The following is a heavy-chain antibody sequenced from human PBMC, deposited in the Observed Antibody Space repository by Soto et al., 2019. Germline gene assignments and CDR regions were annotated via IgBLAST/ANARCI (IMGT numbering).Heavy chain of an antibody. J-gene: IGHJ4*02. CDR1: GGSFSGYD. CDR2: INHSGST. Sequence: SVTMSLPCAVDGGSFSGYDWTWISQPPGTGLEWIGEINHSGSTNYNPSLKSRVTISVDTSKNQFSLKLTSVTAADTAVYYCARDKITGLFDYWGQRTLVTVSS. V-gene: IGHV4-34*01. D-gene: IGHD2-8*02. CDR3: ARDKITGLFDY.